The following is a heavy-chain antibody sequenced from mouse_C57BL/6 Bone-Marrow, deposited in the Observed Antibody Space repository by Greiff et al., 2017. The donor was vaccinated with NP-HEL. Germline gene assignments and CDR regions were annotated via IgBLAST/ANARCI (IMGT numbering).Heavy chain of an antibody. CDR1: GFTFSDYG. CDR3: ARPTRDWFAY. CDR2: ISSGSSTI. V-gene: IGHV5-17*01. D-gene: IGHD3-3*01. Sequence: EVMLVESGGGLVKPGGSLKLSCAASGFTFSDYGMHWVRQAPEKGLEWVAYISSGSSTIYYADTVKGRFTISRDNAKNTLFLQMTSLRSEDTAMYYCARPTRDWFAYWGQGTLVTVSA. J-gene: IGHJ3*01.